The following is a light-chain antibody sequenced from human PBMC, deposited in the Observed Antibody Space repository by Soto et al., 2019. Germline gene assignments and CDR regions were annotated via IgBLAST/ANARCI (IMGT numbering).Light chain of an antibody. J-gene: IGLJ1*01. CDR3: CSYAGSSSYV. Sequence: SVLTQPASLSGSPGQSITISCTGTSSDVGSYNLVSWYQQHPGKAPKLMIYEVSKRPPGVSNRFSGSKSGNTASLTISGLQAEDEADYYCCSYAGSSSYVFGTGTKVTVL. CDR2: EVS. V-gene: IGLV2-23*02. CDR1: SSDVGSYNL.